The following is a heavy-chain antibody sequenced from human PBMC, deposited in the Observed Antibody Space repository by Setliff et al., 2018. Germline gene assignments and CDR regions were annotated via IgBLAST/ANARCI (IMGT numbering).Heavy chain of an antibody. CDR2: IKQDGSEK. CDR1: GFTFSSYW. D-gene: IGHD5-12*01. J-gene: IGHJ4*02. Sequence: GGSLRLSCAASGFTFSSYWMSWVRQAPGKGLEWVANIKQDGSEKYYVDSVKGRFTISRDNAKISMYLQMNSLETEDTAVYFCARGPRDGYNSGLDYWGQGALVTVSS. CDR3: ARGPRDGYNSGLDY. V-gene: IGHV3-7*03.